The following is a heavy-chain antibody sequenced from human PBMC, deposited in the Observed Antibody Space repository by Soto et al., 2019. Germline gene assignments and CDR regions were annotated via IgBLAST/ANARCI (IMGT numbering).Heavy chain of an antibody. CDR1: GFTFSSYA. V-gene: IGHV3-23*01. Sequence: VRLSCAASGFTFSSYAMHWVRQAPGKGLEWVSGLSDGGGSTYYADSVKGRFTISRDNSKNTVSLQMNSLRADDTAVYYCAKSPDFYYYGMDVWGQGTTVTVSS. J-gene: IGHJ6*02. CDR2: LSDGGGST. CDR3: AKSPDFYYYGMDV.